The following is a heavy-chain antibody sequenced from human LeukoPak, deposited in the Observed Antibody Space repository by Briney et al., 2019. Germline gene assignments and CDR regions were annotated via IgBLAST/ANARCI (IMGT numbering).Heavy chain of an antibody. CDR1: GFTFSSYG. Sequence: SGGSLRLPCAASGFTFSSYGIHWVRQAPGKGLEWVAVISYDGSNKYYADSVKGRFTISRDNSKNTLYLQMNSLRAEDTAVYYCARSTWNVVVINFDYWGQGTLVTVSS. CDR3: ARSTWNVVVINFDY. J-gene: IGHJ4*02. D-gene: IGHD3-22*01. V-gene: IGHV3-30*03. CDR2: ISYDGSNK.